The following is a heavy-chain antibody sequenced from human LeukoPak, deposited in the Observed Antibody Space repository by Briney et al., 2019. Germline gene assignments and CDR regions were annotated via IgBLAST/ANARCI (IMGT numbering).Heavy chain of an antibody. V-gene: IGHV3-21*01. CDR2: ISSSSSYI. CDR3: ATTTRGGAFDV. D-gene: IGHD4-17*01. Sequence: GGSLRLSCAASGFTFNIYSMNWVRQAPGKGLEWVSSISSSSSYIYYADSVKGRFTISRDNAKNSLYLQMNSLRAEDTAVYYCATTTRGGAFDVWGQGTMVTVSS. J-gene: IGHJ3*01. CDR1: GFTFNIYS.